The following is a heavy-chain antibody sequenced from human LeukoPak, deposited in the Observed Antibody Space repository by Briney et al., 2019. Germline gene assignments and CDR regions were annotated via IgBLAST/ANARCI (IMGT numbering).Heavy chain of an antibody. CDR2: IYSGGNT. Sequence: GGSLRLSCAASGFTVSSNYMSWVRQAPGKGLEWVSVIYSGGNTYYADSVKGRFTISRDNSKNTLYLQMNSLRAEDTAVYYCARAIAAAGPYGMDVWGQGTTVTVSS. J-gene: IGHJ6*02. D-gene: IGHD6-13*01. CDR3: ARAIAAAGPYGMDV. CDR1: GFTVSSNY. V-gene: IGHV3-66*01.